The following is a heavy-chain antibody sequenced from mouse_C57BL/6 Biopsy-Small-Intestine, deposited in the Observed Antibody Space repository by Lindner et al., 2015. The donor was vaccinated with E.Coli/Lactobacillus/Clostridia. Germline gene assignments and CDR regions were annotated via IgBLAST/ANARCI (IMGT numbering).Heavy chain of an antibody. J-gene: IGHJ2*01. CDR2: LNPKSGAT. CDR3: AREPRLGSDYYFDY. V-gene: IGHV1-22*01. Sequence: SVKVSCKASGYTLSGYYYVHWVRQAPGQGLEWLGWLNPKSGATIYAQNFRGRVTMTSDTSINTAYMDLSGLTSDDTATYYCAREPRLGSDYYFDYWGQGTLVTVSS. D-gene: IGHD2-13*01. CDR1: GYTLSGYYY.